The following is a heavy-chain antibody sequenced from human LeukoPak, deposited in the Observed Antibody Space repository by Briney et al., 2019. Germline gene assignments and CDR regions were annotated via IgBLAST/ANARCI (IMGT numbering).Heavy chain of an antibody. CDR1: GFTFSSYG. D-gene: IGHD6-19*01. Sequence: GGSLRLSCAASGFTFSSYGMHWVRQAPGKGLEWVAVIWYDGSDKYYADSVKGRFTISRDNSKNTLYLQMNSLRAEDTAVYYCASGGWRGDDWGQGTLVTVSS. CDR3: ASGGWRGDD. V-gene: IGHV3-33*01. CDR2: IWYDGSDK. J-gene: IGHJ4*02.